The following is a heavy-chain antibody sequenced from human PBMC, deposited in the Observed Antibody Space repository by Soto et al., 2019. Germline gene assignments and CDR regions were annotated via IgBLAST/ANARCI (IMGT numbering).Heavy chain of an antibody. D-gene: IGHD5-12*01. CDR3: ATSVMSGYDLDFDY. J-gene: IGHJ4*02. CDR2: INAGDGIT. CDR1: GYSFTTYA. Sequence: GASVKVSCKASGYSFTTYAMHWVRQAPGQRLEWMGWINAGDGITKYAQKFQDRVTISRDTSTNTAYMELSSLRSEDTAVYYCATSVMSGYDLDFDYWGQGTLVTVSS. V-gene: IGHV1-3*01.